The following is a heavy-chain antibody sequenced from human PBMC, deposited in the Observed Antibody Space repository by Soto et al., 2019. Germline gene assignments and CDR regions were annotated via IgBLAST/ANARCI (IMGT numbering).Heavy chain of an antibody. J-gene: IGHJ6*02. CDR1: GFTFSNAW. CDR2: IKSKTDGGTT. V-gene: IGHV3-15*07. D-gene: IGHD2-15*01. Sequence: EVQLVESGGGLVKPGGSLRLSCAASGFTFSNAWMNWVRKAPGKGLEWVGRIKSKTDGGTTDYAAHVKGRFTISRDDSKHTLYLQMNSLKTEDTAVYYCCRDIVVVVAATPGYYYGMDVWGQGTTVTVSS. CDR3: CRDIVVVVAATPGYYYGMDV.